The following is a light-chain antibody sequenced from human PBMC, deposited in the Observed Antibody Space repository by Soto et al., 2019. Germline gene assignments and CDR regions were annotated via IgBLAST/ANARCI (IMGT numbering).Light chain of an antibody. J-gene: IGKJ4*01. CDR3: QQYHTWPIT. V-gene: IGKV3D-15*01. CDR1: QSVSSSY. Sequence: EIIITQSPATPSVSPGERAAPSCRASQSVSSSYLAWYQQKPGQAPRLLIYGASSRATGIPDRFSGSGSGTDFTLTISSLQSEDCAIYYCQQYHTWPITFGGGTKVDIK. CDR2: GAS.